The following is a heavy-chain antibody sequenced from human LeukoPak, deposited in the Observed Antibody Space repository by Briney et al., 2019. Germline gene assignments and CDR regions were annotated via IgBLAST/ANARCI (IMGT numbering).Heavy chain of an antibody. D-gene: IGHD3-10*01. Sequence: GGSLRLSCAVSGFTFSDYAMSWVRQAPGKGLEWVLGISFSGRSTNYADSVKGRFIISRDNAKNSLFLQMNSLRDEDTAVYYCAREGFYGSGRGADFDYWGQGTLVTVSS. J-gene: IGHJ4*02. CDR3: AREGFYGSGRGADFDY. CDR2: ISFSGRST. CDR1: GFTFSDYA. V-gene: IGHV3-23*01.